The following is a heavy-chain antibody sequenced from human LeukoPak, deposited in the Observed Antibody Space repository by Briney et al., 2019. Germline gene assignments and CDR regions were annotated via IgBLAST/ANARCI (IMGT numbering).Heavy chain of an antibody. V-gene: IGHV4-59*01. CDR1: GGSISSYY. CDR2: IYYSGST. J-gene: IGHJ4*02. CDR3: ARAPYYYDSSGFDY. Sequence: SETLSLTCTVSGGSISSYYWSWIRRPPGKGLEWIGYIYYSGSTNYNPSLKSRVTISVDTSKNQFSLKLSSVTAADTAVYYCARAPYYYDSSGFDYWGQGTLVTVSS. D-gene: IGHD3-22*01.